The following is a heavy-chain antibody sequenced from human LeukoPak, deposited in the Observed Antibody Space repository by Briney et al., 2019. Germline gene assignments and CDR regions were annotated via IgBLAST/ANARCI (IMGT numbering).Heavy chain of an antibody. J-gene: IGHJ6*02. Sequence: PGGSLRLSCAASGFTFSDSWMSWVRQAPGKGLEWVANMNQDGSEKDYVDSVEGRFTISRGNARNSLYLQMGSLRAEDTAVYYCATYTHWVAGDVWGQGTTVTVSS. D-gene: IGHD3-16*01. CDR2: MNQDGSEK. V-gene: IGHV3-7*01. CDR1: GFTFSDSW. CDR3: ATYTHWVAGDV.